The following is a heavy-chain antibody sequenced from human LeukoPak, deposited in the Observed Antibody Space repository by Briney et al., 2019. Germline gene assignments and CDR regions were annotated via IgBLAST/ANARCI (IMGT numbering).Heavy chain of an antibody. CDR2: ISGSGGST. Sequence: SGGSLRLSCAASGFTFSSYAMSWVRQAPGKGLEWVSAISGSGGSTYYADSVKGRFTISRDNSKNTLYLQMNSLRAEDTAVYHCANDGVVVPSLTPLHGMDVWGQGTTVTVSS. J-gene: IGHJ6*02. CDR1: GFTFSSYA. V-gene: IGHV3-23*01. CDR3: ANDGVVVPSLTPLHGMDV. D-gene: IGHD2-2*01.